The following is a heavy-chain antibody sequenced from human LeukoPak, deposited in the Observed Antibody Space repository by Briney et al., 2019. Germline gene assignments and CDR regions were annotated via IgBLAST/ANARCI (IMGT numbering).Heavy chain of an antibody. CDR2: INPNSGGT. CDR3: ARGHHYYDSSGYQGNWFDP. CDR1: GYTFTGYY. J-gene: IGHJ5*02. V-gene: IGHV1-2*04. Sequence: ASVKVSCKASGYTFTGYYMHWVRQAPGQGLEWMGWINPNSGGTNYAQKFQGWVTMTRDTSISTAYMELSRLRSDDTAVYYCARGHHYYDSSGYQGNWFDPWGQGTLVTVSS. D-gene: IGHD3-22*01.